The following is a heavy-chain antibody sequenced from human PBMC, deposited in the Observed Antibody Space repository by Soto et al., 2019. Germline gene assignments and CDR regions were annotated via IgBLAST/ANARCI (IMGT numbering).Heavy chain of an antibody. CDR2: INAGNGNT. CDR1: GYTFTSYA. J-gene: IGHJ4*02. V-gene: IGHV1-3*01. CDR3: ALGVLRFLEWSRPFDY. Sequence: GASVKVSCKASGYTFTSYAMHWVRQAPGQRLEWMGWINAGNGNTKYSQKFQGRVTITRDTSASTAYMELSSLRSEDTAVYYCALGVLRFLEWSRPFDYWGQGTLVTVSS. D-gene: IGHD3-3*01.